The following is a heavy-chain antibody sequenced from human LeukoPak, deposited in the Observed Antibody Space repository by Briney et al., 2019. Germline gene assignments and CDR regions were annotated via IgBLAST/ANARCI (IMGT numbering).Heavy chain of an antibody. D-gene: IGHD5-18*01. J-gene: IGHJ4*02. CDR1: GFTFSTYA. CDR2: ISDSGGST. Sequence: PGGSLRLSCAASGFTFSTYAMSWVRQASGKGLEWVSGISDSGGSTYYADSEKGRFTISRDNTKNSLYLQMNSLRAEDTAVYYCARDPGYNYGFDYWGQGTLVTVSS. V-gene: IGHV3-23*01. CDR3: ARDPGYNYGFDY.